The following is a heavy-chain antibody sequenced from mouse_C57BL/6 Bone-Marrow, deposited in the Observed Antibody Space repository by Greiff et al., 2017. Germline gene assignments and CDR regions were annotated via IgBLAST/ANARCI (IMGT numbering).Heavy chain of an antibody. Sequence: VQLQQSGAELVRPGASVKLSCTASGFNIKDDYMHWVQQRPEQGLEWIGWIDPENGDTEYASKFQGKATITADTSSNTAYLQLSSLTSEDTAVYYCTTDNWDDAYWGQGTLVTVSA. CDR1: GFNIKDDY. J-gene: IGHJ3*01. CDR3: TTDNWDDAY. V-gene: IGHV14-4*01. D-gene: IGHD4-1*02. CDR2: IDPENGDT.